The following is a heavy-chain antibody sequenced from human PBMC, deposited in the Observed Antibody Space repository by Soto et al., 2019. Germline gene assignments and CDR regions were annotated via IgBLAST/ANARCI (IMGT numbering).Heavy chain of an antibody. D-gene: IGHD4-17*01. J-gene: IGHJ4*02. CDR2: IYYSGST. Sequence: SETLSLTCTVSGGSISSYYWSWIRQPPGKGLEWIGYIYYSGSTNYNPSLKSRVTISVDTSKNQFSPKLSSVTAADTAVYYCAIQARRHDYGDYDYWGQGTLVTVSS. V-gene: IGHV4-59*08. CDR3: AIQARRHDYGDYDY. CDR1: GGSISSYY.